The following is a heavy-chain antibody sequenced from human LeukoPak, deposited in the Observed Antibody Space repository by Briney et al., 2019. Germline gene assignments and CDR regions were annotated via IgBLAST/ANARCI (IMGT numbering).Heavy chain of an antibody. D-gene: IGHD3-22*01. CDR1: GFTFSSYA. J-gene: IGHJ4*02. V-gene: IGHV3-23*01. CDR2: ISGSGGST. CDR3: TKGSYYDNSGRAYFDH. Sequence: GGSLRLSCAASGFTFSSYAMSWVRQAPGKGLEWVSAISGSGGSTYYADSVKGRFTISRDNSKNTLYLQMNSLRAEDTAVYYCTKGSYYDNSGRAYFDHWGQGTLVTVSS.